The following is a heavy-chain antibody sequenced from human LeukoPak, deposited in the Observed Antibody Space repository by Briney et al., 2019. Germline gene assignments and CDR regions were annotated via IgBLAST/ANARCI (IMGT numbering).Heavy chain of an antibody. J-gene: IGHJ4*02. D-gene: IGHD2-15*01. V-gene: IGHV1-69*13. CDR3: AREHCSGGSCYSEFDY. Sequence: VASVTVSCTASGGTFSIYAISWVRQPPGQGLEWMGGIIPIFGTANYAQKFQGRVTITADESTSTAYMELSSLRSEDTAVCYCAREHCSGGSCYSEFDYWGQGTLVTVSS. CDR1: GGTFSIYA. CDR2: IIPIFGTA.